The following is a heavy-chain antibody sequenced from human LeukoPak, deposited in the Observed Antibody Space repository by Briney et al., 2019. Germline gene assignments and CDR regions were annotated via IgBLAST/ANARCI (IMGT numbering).Heavy chain of an antibody. Sequence: GASVKVSCKASGGTFSSYAISWVRQAPGQGLEWMGGIIPIFGTANYAQKFQGRVTITADESTSTAYMELSSLRSEDTAVYYCARYRIYCSSTSCYGTYYFDYWGQGTLGTVSS. CDR3: ARYRIYCSSTSCYGTYYFDY. CDR1: GGTFSSYA. D-gene: IGHD2-2*01. V-gene: IGHV1-69*13. J-gene: IGHJ4*02. CDR2: IIPIFGTA.